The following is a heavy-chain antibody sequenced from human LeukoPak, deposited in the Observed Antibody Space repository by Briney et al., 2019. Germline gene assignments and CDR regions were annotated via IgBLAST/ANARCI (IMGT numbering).Heavy chain of an antibody. CDR3: AKDGEAMVRGVATRDAFDI. CDR2: ISGSGGST. V-gene: IGHV3-23*01. J-gene: IGHJ3*02. CDR1: GFTFSCYS. Sequence: GGSLRRSCGASGFTFSCYSMSWVRQAPGKGLEWVSAISGSGGSTYYADSVKGRFTISRDNSKNTLYLQMNSLRAEDTAVYYCAKDGEAMVRGVATRDAFDIWGQGTMVTVSS. D-gene: IGHD3-10*01.